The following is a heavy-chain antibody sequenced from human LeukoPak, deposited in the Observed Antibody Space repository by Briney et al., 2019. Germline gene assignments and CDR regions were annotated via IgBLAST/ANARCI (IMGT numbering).Heavy chain of an antibody. Sequence: GGSLRLSCAASGFTFSSYSMNWVRPAPGKGLEWVSSISSSSSYIYYADSVKGRFTISRDNAKNSLYLQMNSLRAEDTAVYYCARHIVGAMGDYWGQGTLVTVSS. CDR1: GFTFSSYS. J-gene: IGHJ4*02. CDR2: ISSSSSYI. D-gene: IGHD1-26*01. V-gene: IGHV3-21*01. CDR3: ARHIVGAMGDY.